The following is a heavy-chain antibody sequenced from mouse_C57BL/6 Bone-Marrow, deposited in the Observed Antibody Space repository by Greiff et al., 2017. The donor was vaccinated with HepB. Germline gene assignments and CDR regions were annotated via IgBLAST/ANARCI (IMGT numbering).Heavy chain of an antibody. D-gene: IGHD1-1*01. V-gene: IGHV7-1*01. CDR3: ARVYGSSYWYFDV. J-gene: IGHJ1*03. CDR2: SRNKANDYTT. CDR1: GFTFSDFY. Sequence: EVKVVESGGGLVQSGRSLRLSCATSGFTFSDFYMEWVRQAPGKGLEWIAASRNKANDYTTEYSASVKGRFIVSRDTSQSILYLQMNALRAEDTAIYYCARVYGSSYWYFDVWGTGTTVTVSS.